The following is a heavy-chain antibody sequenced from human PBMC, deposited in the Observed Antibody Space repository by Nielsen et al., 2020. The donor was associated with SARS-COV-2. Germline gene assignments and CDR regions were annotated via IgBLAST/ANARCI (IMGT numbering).Heavy chain of an antibody. V-gene: IGHV3-30*04. CDR1: GFTFSSYA. J-gene: IGHJ4*02. CDR3: ARVPGIAAAGIDY. Sequence: LSLTCAASGFTFSSYAMHWVRQAPGKGLEWVAVISYDGSNKYYADSVKGRFTISRDNSKNTLYLQMNSLRAEDTAVYYCARVPGIAAAGIDYWGQGTLVTVSS. D-gene: IGHD6-13*01. CDR2: ISYDGSNK.